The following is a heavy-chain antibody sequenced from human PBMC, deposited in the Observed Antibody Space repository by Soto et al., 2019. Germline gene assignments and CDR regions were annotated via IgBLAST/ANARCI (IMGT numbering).Heavy chain of an antibody. Sequence: QVQLQESGPGLVKPSQTLSLTCTVSGGSVSSGDYYLRLIRQPPGKGLEWIGYIYYSGSTYYNPSLKSRVPISGETSKNQFSLKLNSVTAADTAVYYCARVVRYFDGLRDYFDYWGQGTLVTVSS. V-gene: IGHV4-30-4*01. J-gene: IGHJ4*02. CDR1: GGSVSSGDYY. CDR3: ARVVRYFDGLRDYFDY. D-gene: IGHD3-9*01. CDR2: IYYSGST.